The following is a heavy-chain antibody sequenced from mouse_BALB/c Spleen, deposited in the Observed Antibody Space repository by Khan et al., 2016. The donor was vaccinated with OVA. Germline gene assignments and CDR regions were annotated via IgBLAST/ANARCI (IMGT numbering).Heavy chain of an antibody. Sequence: EVQLQESGPGLVKPSRSLSLTCTVTGYSITSDYAWNWIRQFPENKLEWMGYISYSGSTTYNPSLKSRISITRDTSKNQFFLQLNSVTTEDTATYYCARWFTYWGQGTLVTVSA. CDR2: ISYSGST. V-gene: IGHV3-2*02. CDR1: GYSITSDYA. J-gene: IGHJ3*01. CDR3: ARWFTY.